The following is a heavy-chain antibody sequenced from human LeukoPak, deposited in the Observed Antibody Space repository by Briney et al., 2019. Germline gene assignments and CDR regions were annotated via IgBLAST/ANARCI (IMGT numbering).Heavy chain of an antibody. J-gene: IGHJ4*02. D-gene: IGHD1-26*01. CDR1: GASIRSYY. CDR2: IHYIGGT. V-gene: IGHV4-59*08. Sequence: SETLSLTCTVSGASIRSYYWSWIRQPPGKGLEWIGYIHYIGGTNYNPSLKSRVTVSVDTFKNQFSLEVSSVTAADTAVYYCARHPMMDSGNYYFDYWGQGTLATVSS. CDR3: ARHPMMDSGNYYFDY.